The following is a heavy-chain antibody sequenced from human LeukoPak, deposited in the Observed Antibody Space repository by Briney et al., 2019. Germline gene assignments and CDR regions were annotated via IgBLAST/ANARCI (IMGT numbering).Heavy chain of an antibody. CDR2: ISGSGSTT. Sequence: PGGSLRLSCAASGFTFSSYAMSWVRQAPGKGLEWVSVISGSGSTTYYADSVKGRFTISRDNSKNTLYLQMNSLRADDTAIYYCAKQRSSYYDSSDYWGQGTLVTVSS. V-gene: IGHV3-23*01. D-gene: IGHD3-22*01. CDR3: AKQRSSYYDSSDY. CDR1: GFTFSSYA. J-gene: IGHJ4*02.